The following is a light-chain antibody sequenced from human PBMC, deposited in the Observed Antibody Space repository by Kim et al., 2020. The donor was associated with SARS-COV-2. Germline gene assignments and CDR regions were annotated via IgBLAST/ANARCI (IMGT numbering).Light chain of an antibody. CDR2: YDS. Sequence: SYELTQPPSVSVAPGTTASISCGGNNIGSKSVQWYQQKPGQAPFLVIYYDSDRPSGISERFSGSNSGNTATLTISGVEAGDEADYYCQVWDSRSDLRVFGGGTQLTVL. CDR3: QVWDSRSDLRV. CDR1: NIGSKS. J-gene: IGLJ3*02. V-gene: IGLV3-21*04.